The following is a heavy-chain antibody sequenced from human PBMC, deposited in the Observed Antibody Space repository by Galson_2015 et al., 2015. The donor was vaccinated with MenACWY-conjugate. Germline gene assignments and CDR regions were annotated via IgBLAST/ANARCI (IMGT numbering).Heavy chain of an antibody. J-gene: IGHJ6*02. Sequence: ETLSLTCSVSGGSISSDKCYWAWIRQTPGKGLEWIGSMFYTGITYFSPSFERRATISKNTSKNQVSLNLRFVTAADTAVYFCARARGYNSYYYYGLGLWGQGTTVTISS. D-gene: IGHD5-24*01. V-gene: IGHV4-39*07. CDR3: ARARGYNSYYYYGLGL. CDR1: GGSISSDKCY. CDR2: MFYTGIT.